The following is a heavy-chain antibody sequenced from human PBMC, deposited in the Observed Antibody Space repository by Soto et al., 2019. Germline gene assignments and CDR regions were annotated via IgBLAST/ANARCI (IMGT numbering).Heavy chain of an antibody. J-gene: IGHJ6*02. CDR3: ARDGSATPSSYGYHGFDV. Sequence: EVQLVESGGGLVQPGGSLRLSCGASGLTFRTYWLSWVRQVPGKGLEWGANINQDGGKKNYVDSVEGRFTISRDNAKNSLYLQMSGLRADDSALYYCARDGSATPSSYGYHGFDVWGQGTTVTVSS. V-gene: IGHV3-7*01. CDR2: INQDGGKK. CDR1: GLTFRTYW. D-gene: IGHD5-18*01.